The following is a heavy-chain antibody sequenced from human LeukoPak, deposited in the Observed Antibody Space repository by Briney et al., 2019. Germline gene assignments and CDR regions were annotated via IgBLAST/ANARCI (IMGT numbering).Heavy chain of an antibody. D-gene: IGHD4-23*01. CDR2: IWYDGSNK. CDR1: GFTFSSYG. V-gene: IGHV3-33*06. J-gene: IGHJ4*02. CDR3: AKGGGNHYFDY. Sequence: GGSLRLSCAASGFTFSSYGMHWVRQAPGKGLEWVAVIWYDGSNKYYADSVKGRFTISRDNSKNTVYLQTDSLRVEDTAAYYCAKGGGNHYFDYWGQGTLVTVSS.